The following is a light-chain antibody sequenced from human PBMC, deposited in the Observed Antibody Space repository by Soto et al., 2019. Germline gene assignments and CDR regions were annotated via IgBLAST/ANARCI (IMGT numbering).Light chain of an antibody. Sequence: IQMTQSPSSLSASVGDRVTITCRASQTISSWLAWYQQKPGKAPKLLIYKASTLKSGVPSRFSGSGSGTYFTFTISTLQSEDVATYYCQQYDSLPLTFGGGTKVDIK. CDR1: QTISSW. J-gene: IGKJ4*01. CDR3: QQYDSLPLT. CDR2: KAS. V-gene: IGKV1-5*03.